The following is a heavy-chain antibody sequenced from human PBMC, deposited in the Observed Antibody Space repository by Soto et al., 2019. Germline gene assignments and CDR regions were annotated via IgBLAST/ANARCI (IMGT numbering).Heavy chain of an antibody. CDR2: ISYDGSNK. J-gene: IGHJ4*02. D-gene: IGHD3-10*01. V-gene: IGHV3-30*18. CDR3: AKERPGGSLNY. Sequence: GGSLRLSCAASGFTFSSYGMHWVRQAPGKGLEWVAVISYDGSNKYYADSVKGRFTISRDNSKNTLYLQMNSPRAEDTAVYYCAKERPGGSLNYWGQGTLVTVS. CDR1: GFTFSSYG.